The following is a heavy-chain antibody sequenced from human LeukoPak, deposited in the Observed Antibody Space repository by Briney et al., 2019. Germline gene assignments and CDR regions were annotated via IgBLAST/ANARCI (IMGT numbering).Heavy chain of an antibody. CDR2: ISGDGGST. D-gene: IGHD2-21*02. Sequence: PGGSLRLSCAASGFTFDDYAMHWVRQAPGKGLEWVSLISGDGGSTYYADSVKGRFTISRDNSKNSLYLQMNSLRTGDTALYYCAKDIAAYCGGDCYSDAFDIWGQGTMVTVSS. CDR3: AKDIAAYCGGDCYSDAFDI. CDR1: GFTFDDYA. J-gene: IGHJ3*02. V-gene: IGHV3-43*02.